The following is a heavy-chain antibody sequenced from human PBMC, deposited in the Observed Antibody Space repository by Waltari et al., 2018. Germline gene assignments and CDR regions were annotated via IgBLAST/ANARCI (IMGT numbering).Heavy chain of an antibody. D-gene: IGHD4-4*01. CDR3: AREGLRPGTEDYRGNGAYDF. V-gene: IGHV3-30*02. J-gene: IGHJ3*01. Sequence: ELVESGGGVVQTGESRRPACAESCRNFKITTMQWIHKAPGRGREWVAFTRFDERDKQYADSVKGRFTISRDNSKYVLYLEMHSLRPDDTAVYYCAREGLRPGTEDYRGNGAYDFWGRGTKVTVSS. CDR2: TRFDERDK. CDR1: CRNFKITT.